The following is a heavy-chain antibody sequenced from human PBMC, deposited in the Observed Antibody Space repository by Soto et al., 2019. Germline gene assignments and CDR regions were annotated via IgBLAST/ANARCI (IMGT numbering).Heavy chain of an antibody. CDR2: INHSGST. V-gene: IGHV4-34*01. CDR3: ARGIGYVEDTAMVRSGMDV. D-gene: IGHD5-18*01. CDR1: GGSFSGYY. Sequence: QVQLQQWGAGLLKPSETLSLTCAVYGGSFSGYYWSWIRQPPGKGLEWIGEINHSGSTNYNPSLKSGVTISVDTSMNQISLKLRSVTAADTAVYYCARGIGYVEDTAMVRSGMDVWGQGTTVTVSS. J-gene: IGHJ6*02.